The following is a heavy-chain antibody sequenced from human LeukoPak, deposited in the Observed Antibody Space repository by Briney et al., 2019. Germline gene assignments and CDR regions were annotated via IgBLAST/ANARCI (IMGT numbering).Heavy chain of an antibody. D-gene: IGHD3-10*01. CDR3: ARRGGSPYYFDY. J-gene: IGHJ4*02. Sequence: SVKVSCKASGYTFTSYYMHWVRQAPGQGLEWMGRIIPIFGTANYAQKFQGRVTITTDESTSTAYMELSSLRSEDTAVYYCARRGGSPYYFDYWGQGTLVTVSS. CDR1: GYTFTSYY. CDR2: IIPIFGTA. V-gene: IGHV1-69*05.